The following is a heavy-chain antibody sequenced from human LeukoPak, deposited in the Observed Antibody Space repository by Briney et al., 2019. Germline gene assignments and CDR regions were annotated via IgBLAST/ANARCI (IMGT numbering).Heavy chain of an antibody. V-gene: IGHV4-4*07. D-gene: IGHD3-10*01. Sequence: SETLSLTCTVSGGSISSYYWSWIRQPAGKGLEWIGRIHTSGSTNYNPSLKSRLTMSVDTSKNQFSLKLNSVTAADTAVYYCAKSNGYGLIDIWGQGTMVTVSS. CDR3: AKSNGYGLIDI. CDR1: GGSISSYY. J-gene: IGHJ3*02. CDR2: IHTSGST.